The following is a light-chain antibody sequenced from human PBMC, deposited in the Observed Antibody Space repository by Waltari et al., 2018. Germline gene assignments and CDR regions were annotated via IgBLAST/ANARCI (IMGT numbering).Light chain of an antibody. CDR3: MQGTHWPFT. CDR1: QSLLYSDGNPY. Sequence: VVWTQSPLSLPVTLGQPSSISCRSSQSLLYSDGNPYLYWFQQRPGQSPRRLIFKVSNRDSGVPDRFSGSGSGTDFTLKISRVEAEDVGVYYCMQGTHWPFTFGPGTKVDIK. V-gene: IGKV2-30*01. CDR2: KVS. J-gene: IGKJ3*01.